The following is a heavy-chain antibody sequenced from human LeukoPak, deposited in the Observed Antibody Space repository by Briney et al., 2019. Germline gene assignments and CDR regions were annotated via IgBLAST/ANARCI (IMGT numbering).Heavy chain of an antibody. CDR3: AKGGADDWGET. D-gene: IGHD7-27*01. CDR2: ISGDGVYI. J-gene: IGHJ5*02. Sequence: GESLKISCAASGFTFRNFAMSWVRQAPGKGLEWVSAISGDGVYIYYIDSVKGRFTTSRDNSRDTLFLQMNSLRAEDTALYYCAKGGADDWGETWGQGTLVTVSS. V-gene: IGHV3-23*01. CDR1: GFTFRNFA.